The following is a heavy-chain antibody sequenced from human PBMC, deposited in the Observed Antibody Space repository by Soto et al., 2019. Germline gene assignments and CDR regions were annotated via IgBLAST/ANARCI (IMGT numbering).Heavy chain of an antibody. CDR2: IWYDGSNK. V-gene: IGHV3-33*01. Sequence: GGSLRLSCAASGFTFSSYGMHWVRQAPGKGLEWVAVIWYDGSNKYYADSVKGRFTISRDNSKNTLYLQMNSLRAEDTAVYYCARADYDFWSGPLTQPDGMDVWGQGTTVTVSS. J-gene: IGHJ6*02. D-gene: IGHD3-3*01. CDR1: GFTFSSYG. CDR3: ARADYDFWSGPLTQPDGMDV.